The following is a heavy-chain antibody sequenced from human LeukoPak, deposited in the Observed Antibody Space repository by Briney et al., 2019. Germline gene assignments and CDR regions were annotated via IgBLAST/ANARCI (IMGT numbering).Heavy chain of an antibody. CDR3: ASAVFYVWGSPFDY. J-gene: IGHJ4*02. V-gene: IGHV1-69*05. D-gene: IGHD3-16*01. Sequence: ASVKVSCKASGDTFSSYAISWVRQAPGQGLEWMGGIIPIFGTANYAQKFQGRVTITTDESTSTAYMELSSLRSEDTAVYYCASAVFYVWGSPFDYWGQGTLVTVSS. CDR2: IIPIFGTA. CDR1: GDTFSSYA.